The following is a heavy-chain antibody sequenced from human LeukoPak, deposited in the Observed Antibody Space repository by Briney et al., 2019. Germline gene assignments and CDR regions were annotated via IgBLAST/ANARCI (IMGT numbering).Heavy chain of an antibody. CDR3: ARDWSSVDY. CDR2: ISYDGSIK. J-gene: IGHJ4*02. Sequence: GGSLRLSCAASRFTFSNYAMHWVRQAPGKGLEWVAVISYDGSIKYYADSVEGRFTISRDNSKNTLHLQMNSLRAEDTAVYYCARDWSSVDYWGQGTLVTVSS. V-gene: IGHV3-30-3*01. CDR1: RFTFSNYA. D-gene: IGHD2-2*01.